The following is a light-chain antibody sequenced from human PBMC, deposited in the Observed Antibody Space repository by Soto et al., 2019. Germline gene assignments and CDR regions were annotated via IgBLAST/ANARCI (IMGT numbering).Light chain of an antibody. Sequence: QSVLTQPASVSGSPGQSITISCSTSSSDVGGYNYVSWYQQHPGKAPKLMIYEVSNRPSGVSDRFSGSKSGNTASLTISGLQADDEADYYCSSFTSSNTWVFGGGTKLTVL. CDR1: SSDVGGYNY. J-gene: IGLJ3*02. V-gene: IGLV2-14*01. CDR2: EVS. CDR3: SSFTSSNTWV.